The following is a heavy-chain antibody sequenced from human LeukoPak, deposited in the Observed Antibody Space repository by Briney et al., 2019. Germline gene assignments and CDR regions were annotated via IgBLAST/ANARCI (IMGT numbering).Heavy chain of an antibody. J-gene: IGHJ3*02. D-gene: IGHD6-13*01. Sequence: SETLSLTCTVSGGSINGYHWSWIRQPPGKGLEWIGYVSHSGNTNYNPSLKSRVTISIDRSKNQISLKLSSVTAADTAVYYCATNAAAAPDDTFDIWGQGTLVTVSS. CDR3: ATNAAAAPDDTFDI. CDR1: GGSINGYH. V-gene: IGHV4-59*01. CDR2: VSHSGNT.